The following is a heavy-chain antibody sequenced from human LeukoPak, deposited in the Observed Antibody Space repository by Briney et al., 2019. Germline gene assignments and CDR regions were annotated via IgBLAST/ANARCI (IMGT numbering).Heavy chain of an antibody. CDR1: GYTFTGYY. V-gene: IGHV1-2*02. CDR2: INPNSGGT. Sequence: ASVKVSCKASGYTFTGYYMHWVRQAPGQGREWMGWINPNSGGTNYAQKFQGRVTMTRDTSISTAYMELSRLRSDDTAVYYCALVVPADLGAFDIWGQGTMVTVSS. J-gene: IGHJ3*02. CDR3: ALVVPADLGAFDI. D-gene: IGHD2-2*01.